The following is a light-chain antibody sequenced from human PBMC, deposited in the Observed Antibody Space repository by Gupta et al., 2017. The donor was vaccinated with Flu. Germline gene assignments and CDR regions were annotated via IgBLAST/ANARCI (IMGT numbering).Light chain of an antibody. J-gene: IGKJ1*01. Sequence: LSFLSASVGDRVTITCRASLGISTYLAWYQQKPVKPPKLLIYAGSCVESGVPSRFSGIGSGTEFTLTISSLQPEDFATYYCQHVNSSPWTFGQGTKVEI. CDR3: QHVNSSPWT. V-gene: IGKV1-9*01. CDR1: LGISTY. CDR2: AGS.